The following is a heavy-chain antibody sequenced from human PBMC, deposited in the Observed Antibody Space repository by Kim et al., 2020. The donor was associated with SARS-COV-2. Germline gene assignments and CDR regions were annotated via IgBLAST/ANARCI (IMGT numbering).Heavy chain of an antibody. D-gene: IGHD1-26*01. CDR2: TRNKDNSYTT. J-gene: IGHJ6*02. CDR1: GFTLSDYY. CDR3: TRYIGGSTPGLDV. V-gene: IGHV3-72*01. Sequence: GGSLRLSCAVSGFTLSDYYIDWVRQAPGKGLEWAARTRNKDNSYTTEYAASVEGXXTISRDNSKNLVYLQMNSLKTEXPAXXXCTRYIGGSTPGLDVWGQGXXXTVXX.